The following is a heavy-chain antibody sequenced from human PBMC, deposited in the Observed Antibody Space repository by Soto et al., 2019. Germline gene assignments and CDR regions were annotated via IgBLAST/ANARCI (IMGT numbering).Heavy chain of an antibody. V-gene: IGHV3-30*18. CDR2: ISYDGSNK. J-gene: IGHJ3*02. CDR3: AKLYSSSSGI. CDR1: GFTFSSYG. Sequence: ESGGGVVQPGRSLRLSCAASGFTFSSYGMHWVRQAPGKGLEWVAVISYDGSNKYYADSVKGRFTISRDNSKNTLYLQMNSLRAEDTAVYYCAKLYSSSSGIWGQGTMVTVSS. D-gene: IGHD6-6*01.